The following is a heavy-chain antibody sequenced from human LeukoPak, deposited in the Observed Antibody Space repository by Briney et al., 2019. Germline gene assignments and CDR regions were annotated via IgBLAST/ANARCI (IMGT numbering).Heavy chain of an antibody. D-gene: IGHD2-2*01. CDR1: GFTFSSYA. V-gene: IGHV3-23*01. Sequence: GGSLRLSCAASGFTFSSYAMSWVRQAPGKGLEGVSAISGSGGSTYYADSVKGRFTISRDNSKNTLYLQMNSLRAEDTAVYYCAKDLVYCSSTSCHYYYYGMDVWGQGTTVTVSS. CDR3: AKDLVYCSSTSCHYYYYGMDV. J-gene: IGHJ6*02. CDR2: ISGSGGST.